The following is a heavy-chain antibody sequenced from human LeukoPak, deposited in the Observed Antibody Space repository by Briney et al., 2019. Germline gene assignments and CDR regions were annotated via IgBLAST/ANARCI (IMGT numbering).Heavy chain of an antibody. J-gene: IGHJ4*02. Sequence: GGSLKLSCAASGFMFSGSPMHWVRQASGKGLEWVGHIRSKANNYATIYAASVKGRFTISRDESKNTAYLQMNSLKTEDTAVYYCARPSQYGSGTDYYFDSWGQGTLVTVSS. CDR1: GFMFSGSP. V-gene: IGHV3-73*01. D-gene: IGHD3-10*01. CDR2: IRSKANNYAT. CDR3: ARPSQYGSGTDYYFDS.